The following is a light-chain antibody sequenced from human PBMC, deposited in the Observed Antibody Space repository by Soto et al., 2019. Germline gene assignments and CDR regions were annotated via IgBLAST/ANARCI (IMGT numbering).Light chain of an antibody. CDR3: QHYGSSFT. V-gene: IGKV3-20*01. CDR1: QSVSSSY. CDR2: GAS. J-gene: IGKJ3*01. Sequence: EIVLTQSPGTLSLSPGERATLSCRASQSVSSSYLAWYQQKPGQAPRLLIYGASSRATGIPDRFSGSGSGTDFTLTINRLEPEDFAVYYCQHYGSSFTFGPGTKVDIK.